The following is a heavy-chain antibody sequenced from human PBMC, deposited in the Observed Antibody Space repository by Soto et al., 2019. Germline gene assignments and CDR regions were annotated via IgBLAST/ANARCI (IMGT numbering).Heavy chain of an antibody. Sequence: SVKVSCKASGGTFSSYAISWVRQAPGQGLEWMGGIIPIFGTANYAQKFQGRVTITEDESTSTAYMELSSLRSEDTAVYYCASGPGMRKNCSGGSCYSHYYYGMDFWGQGATVTVSS. CDR2: IIPIFGTA. CDR3: ASGPGMRKNCSGGSCYSHYYYGMDF. D-gene: IGHD2-15*01. V-gene: IGHV1-69*13. J-gene: IGHJ6*02. CDR1: GGTFSSYA.